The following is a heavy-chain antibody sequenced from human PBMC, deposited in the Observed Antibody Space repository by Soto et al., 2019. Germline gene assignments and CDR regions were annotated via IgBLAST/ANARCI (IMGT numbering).Heavy chain of an antibody. CDR3: ARDFYPLAYYFDP. J-gene: IGHJ4*02. Sequence: ASVKVSCKASGYTFINPGISWVRQAPGQGLEWMGWVSGSNGKTKYAQKFQGRVTMTRETSTSTAHMELRNLTSDDTAVYFCARDFYPLAYYFDPWGQGTLVTVSS. CDR1: GYTFINPG. V-gene: IGHV1-18*04. CDR2: VSGSNGKT.